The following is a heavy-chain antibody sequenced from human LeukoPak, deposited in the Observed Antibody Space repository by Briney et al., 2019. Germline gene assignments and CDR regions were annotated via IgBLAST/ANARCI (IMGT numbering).Heavy chain of an antibody. D-gene: IGHD3-16*01. CDR2: IKQDGSEK. CDR1: GFTFSSYW. J-gene: IGHJ3*02. CDR3: ARAARGRVDFDI. V-gene: IGHV3-7*01. Sequence: GGSLRLSCAASGFTFSSYWMSWVRQAPGKGLEWVANIKQDGSEKYYVDSVKGRFTISRDNSKNTLYLQMNSLRAEDTAVYYCARAARGRVDFDIWGQGTMVTVSS.